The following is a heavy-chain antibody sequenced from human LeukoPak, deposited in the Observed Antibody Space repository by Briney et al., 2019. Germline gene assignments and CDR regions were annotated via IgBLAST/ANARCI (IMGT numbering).Heavy chain of an antibody. Sequence: GGSLRLSCAASGFTFSNYVMSWVRQAPGKGLEWVAAISGSGGSTYYADSVKGRFTISRDNSKNTLYLQMNSLRAEDTAVFYCALAYRDYWGQGTLVTVSS. V-gene: IGHV3-23*01. CDR2: ISGSGGST. J-gene: IGHJ4*02. D-gene: IGHD3-16*01. CDR1: GFTFSNYV. CDR3: ALAYRDY.